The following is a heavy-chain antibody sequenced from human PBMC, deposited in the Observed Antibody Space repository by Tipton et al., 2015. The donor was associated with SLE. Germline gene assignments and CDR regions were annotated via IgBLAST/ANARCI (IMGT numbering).Heavy chain of an antibody. CDR3: AREVRRQTISLVRGAYRDHIHYYMDV. J-gene: IGHJ6*03. CDR1: GGTFSGYS. V-gene: IGHV4-34*01. Sequence: TLSLTCAVYGGTFSGYSWSWIRQPPGKGLEWIGKINDGGSTNYSPSLNSRVTMSLDTSKSQFSLKLTSVTAADTAVYYCAREVRRQTISLVRGAYRDHIHYYMDVWGKGTTVTVSS. CDR2: INDGGST. D-gene: IGHD3-10*01.